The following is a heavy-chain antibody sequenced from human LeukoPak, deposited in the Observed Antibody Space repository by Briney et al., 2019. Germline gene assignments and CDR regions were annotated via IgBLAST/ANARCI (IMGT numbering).Heavy chain of an antibody. Sequence: SCKASGYTFTGYYMHWVRQAPGKGLDWVAFIQYDRRTKSYADSVKGRFTISRDNAKNSLYLQMNSLRAEDTAVYYCAREYCSSTSCSLLDYWGQGTLVTVSS. CDR3: AREYCSSTSCSLLDY. CDR1: GYTFTGYY. CDR2: IQYDRRTK. J-gene: IGHJ4*02. D-gene: IGHD2-2*01. V-gene: IGHV3-30*04.